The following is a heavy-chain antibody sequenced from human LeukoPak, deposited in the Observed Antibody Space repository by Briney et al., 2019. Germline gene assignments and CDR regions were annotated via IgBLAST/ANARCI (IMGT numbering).Heavy chain of an antibody. V-gene: IGHV3-66*04. CDR1: GFIVSNNY. CDR2: IFAGGTT. Sequence: GGSLRLSCAASGFIVSNNYMSWVRQAPGRGLEWVSVIFAGGTTNYADSVKGRFIISRDNSKNTLYLQMNSLRAEDTAVYYCARQQLASLDYWGQGILVTISS. J-gene: IGHJ4*02. CDR3: ARQQLASLDY. D-gene: IGHD6-13*01.